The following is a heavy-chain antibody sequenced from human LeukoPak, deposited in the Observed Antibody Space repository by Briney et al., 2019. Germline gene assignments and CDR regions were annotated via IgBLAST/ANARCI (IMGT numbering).Heavy chain of an antibody. Sequence: GGSLRFSCAASGFPFDDYAMHWVRQAPGKGLEWVSGITWNSGSLDYADSVKGRFTISRDNAKNSLYLQMSSLRAEDTAVYYCLVTTRSRGFDYWGQGTLVTVSS. CDR3: LVTTRSRGFDY. CDR1: GFPFDDYA. D-gene: IGHD4-11*01. V-gene: IGHV3-9*01. J-gene: IGHJ4*02. CDR2: ITWNSGSL.